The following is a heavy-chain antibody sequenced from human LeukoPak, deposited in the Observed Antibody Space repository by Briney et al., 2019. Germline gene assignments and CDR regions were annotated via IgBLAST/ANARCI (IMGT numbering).Heavy chain of an antibody. CDR2: INSDGSST. Sequence: AGGSLRLSCAASGFTFSSYWMHWVRQAPGKGLVWVSRINSDGSSTSYADSVKGRFTISRDNAKNTLYLQMNSLRAEDTAVYYRARYHSGYDRRMDYWGQGTLVTVSS. CDR1: GFTFSSYW. D-gene: IGHD5-12*01. V-gene: IGHV3-74*01. J-gene: IGHJ4*02. CDR3: ARYHSGYDRRMDY.